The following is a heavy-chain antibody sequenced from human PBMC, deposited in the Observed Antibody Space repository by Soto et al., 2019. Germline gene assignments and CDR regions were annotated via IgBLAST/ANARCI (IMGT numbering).Heavy chain of an antibody. CDR1: GFNFEDYA. CDR2: ISWNSDRL. Sequence: EVQLVESGGGYVRPGRSLRLSCVASGFNFEDYAMHWVRQVPGKGLEWVAGISWNSDRLGYADSVKGRFTISRDNSRKSLALQMHSLRPEDTALYYCAKGGKYAPWGQGNQVSVSS. D-gene: IGHD1-26*01. V-gene: IGHV3-9*01. J-gene: IGHJ5*02. CDR3: AKGGKYAP.